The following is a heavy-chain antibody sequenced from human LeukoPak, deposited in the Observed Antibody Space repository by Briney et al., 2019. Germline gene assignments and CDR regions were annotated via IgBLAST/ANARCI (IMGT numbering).Heavy chain of an antibody. CDR2: IIPIFGTA. Sequence: GGSLRLSCAASGFTFSSYAISWVRQAPGQGLEWMGGIIPIFGTANYAQKFQGRVTITTDESTSTAYMELSSLRSEDTAVYYCAREGAAARPLDYWGQGTLVTVSS. J-gene: IGHJ4*02. CDR3: AREGAAARPLDY. D-gene: IGHD6-6*01. V-gene: IGHV1-69*05. CDR1: GFTFSSYA.